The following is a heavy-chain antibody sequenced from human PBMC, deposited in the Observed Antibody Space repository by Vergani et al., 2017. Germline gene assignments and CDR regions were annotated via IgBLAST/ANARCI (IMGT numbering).Heavy chain of an antibody. D-gene: IGHD6-19*01. J-gene: IGHJ4*02. CDR3: ARGAGLAGFDY. CDR2: ISSSSSYI. V-gene: IGHV3-21*01. Sequence: EVQLVESGGGLVQPGGSLRLSCAASGFTFSSYSMNWVRQAPGKGLEWVSSISSSSSYIYYADSVKGRFTISRDNAKNSLYLQMNSLRAEDTAVYYCARGAGLAGFDYWGQGTLVTVSS. CDR1: GFTFSSYS.